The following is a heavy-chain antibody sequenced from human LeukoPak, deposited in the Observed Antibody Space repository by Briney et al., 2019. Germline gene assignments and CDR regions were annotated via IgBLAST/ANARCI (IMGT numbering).Heavy chain of an antibody. Sequence: PSQTLSLTCTVSGGSISSGGYYWSWIRQHPGKGLEWIGYIYYSGSTYYNPSLKSRVTISVDTSKNQFSLKLNSVTAADTAVYYCARRERTSTSYYYYYMDAWVKGTAVTVSS. V-gene: IGHV4-31*03. CDR2: IYYSGST. J-gene: IGHJ6*03. CDR3: ARRERTSTSYYYYYMDA. D-gene: IGHD2-2*01. CDR1: GGSISSGGYY.